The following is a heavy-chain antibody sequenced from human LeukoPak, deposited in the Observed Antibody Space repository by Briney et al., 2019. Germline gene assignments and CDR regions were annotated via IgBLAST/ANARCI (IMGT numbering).Heavy chain of an antibody. V-gene: IGHV4-4*09. J-gene: IGHJ5*02. Sequence: SETLSLTCTVSGGSISSYYWSWIRRPPGKGLEWIGYIYTSGSTNYNPSLKSRVTISVDTSMNQFSLKLSSVTAADTAVYYCARQRGEFDPWGQGTLVTVSS. CDR2: IYTSGST. D-gene: IGHD3-16*01. CDR1: GGSISSYY. CDR3: ARQRGEFDP.